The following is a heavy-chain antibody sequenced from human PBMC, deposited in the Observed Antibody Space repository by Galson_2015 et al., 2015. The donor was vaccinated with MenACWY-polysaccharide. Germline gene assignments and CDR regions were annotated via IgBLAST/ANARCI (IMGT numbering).Heavy chain of an antibody. Sequence: SLRLSCAASGFTFSNYAMSWVRQAPGKGLEWVSAIRSSGTNTYYADSVKGRFTISRDNSKNTLYLHMNSLRAEDTAVYYCAKDSTDFWSVAGRFDHWGQGTLVTVSS. CDR3: AKDSTDFWSVAGRFDH. V-gene: IGHV3-23*01. J-gene: IGHJ5*02. CDR2: IRSSGTNT. D-gene: IGHD3-3*01. CDR1: GFTFSNYA.